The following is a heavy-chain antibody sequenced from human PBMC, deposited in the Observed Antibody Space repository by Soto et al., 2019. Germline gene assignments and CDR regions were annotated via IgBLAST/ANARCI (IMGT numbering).Heavy chain of an antibody. Sequence: GASVKVSCKASGYTFTSYYMHWVRQAPGQGLEWMGIINPSGGSTSYAQKFQGRVTMTRDTSTSTVYMELSSLRSEDTAVYYCARAMVQNVAPGTSYQVDYWGHGTLVTVSS. CDR3: ARAMVQNVAPGTSYQVDY. V-gene: IGHV1-46*03. D-gene: IGHD3-10*01. J-gene: IGHJ4*01. CDR2: INPSGGST. CDR1: GYTFTSYY.